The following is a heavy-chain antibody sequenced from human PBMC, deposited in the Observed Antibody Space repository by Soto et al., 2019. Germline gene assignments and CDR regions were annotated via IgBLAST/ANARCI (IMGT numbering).Heavy chain of an antibody. J-gene: IGHJ6*02. CDR3: ERVGGYGMDV. CDR1: GYSISSGYY. Sequence: SETLSLTCAVSGYSISSGYYWGWIRQPPGKGLEWIGSIYHSGSTYNNPSLKSRVTISVDTSKNQFSLKLSSVTAADTAVYYCERVGGYGMDVWGQGTTVTVSS. V-gene: IGHV4-38-2*01. CDR2: IYHSGST. D-gene: IGHD3-10*01.